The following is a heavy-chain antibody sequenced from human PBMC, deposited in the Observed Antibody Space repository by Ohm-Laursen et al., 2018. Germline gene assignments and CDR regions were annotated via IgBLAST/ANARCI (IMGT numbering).Heavy chain of an antibody. CDR3: ARSGYTSKGY. D-gene: IGHD5-18*01. CDR1: GSTFSTNW. J-gene: IGHJ4*02. V-gene: IGHV3-7*01. CDR2: IKPDGSEK. Sequence: SLRLSCAASGSTFSTNWISWVRQAPGKGLEWVANIKPDGSEKYYVDSVKGRFTISRDNAKNLLYLQMNSLRDEDTAVYYCARSGYTSKGYWGQGTLVTVSS.